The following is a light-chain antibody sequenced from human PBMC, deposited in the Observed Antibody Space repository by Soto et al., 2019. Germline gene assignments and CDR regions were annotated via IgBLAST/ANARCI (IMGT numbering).Light chain of an antibody. CDR3: LQDYNYPRT. CDR2: ATS. CDR1: QDIRTE. J-gene: IGKJ1*01. V-gene: IGKV1-6*01. Sequence: AIQMTQSPSSLSASVGDRVTITCRASQDIRTELGWYQQKPGKAPNLLIYATSSLQSGVPSRFSGSGSGTDFTLTISSLQPEDFATHYCLQDYNYPRTFGQGTKVEIK.